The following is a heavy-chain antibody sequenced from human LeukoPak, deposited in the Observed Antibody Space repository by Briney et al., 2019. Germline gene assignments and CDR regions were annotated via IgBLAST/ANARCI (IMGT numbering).Heavy chain of an antibody. CDR2: ISGSGFST. D-gene: IGHD3-22*01. V-gene: IGHV3-23*01. Sequence: GGSLRLSCAASGFTFSSYAMNWVRQAPGKGLEWVSVISGSGFSTYYADSGKGRFTISRDNSKNTLYLQMNSLRAEDTAVYYCXKDQSWTYYDSSGYLDXWGQGTLVTV. J-gene: IGHJ4*02. CDR3: XKDQSWTYYDSSGYLDX. CDR1: GFTFSSYA.